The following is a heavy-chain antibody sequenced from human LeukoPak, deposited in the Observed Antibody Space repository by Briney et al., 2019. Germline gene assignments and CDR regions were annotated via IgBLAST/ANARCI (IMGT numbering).Heavy chain of an antibody. CDR3: ARAGRIYGSGTYYYYMDV. J-gene: IGHJ6*03. V-gene: IGHV3-23*01. CDR2: ISGDGATT. CDR1: GFPFSSYA. D-gene: IGHD3-10*01. Sequence: PGGSLRLSCAASGFPFSSYAMTWVRQAPGKGLEWVSSISGDGATTYHADSVKGRFTISRDNAKNTLYLQMNSLRAEDTAVYYCARAGRIYGSGTYYYYMDVWGKGTTVTVSS.